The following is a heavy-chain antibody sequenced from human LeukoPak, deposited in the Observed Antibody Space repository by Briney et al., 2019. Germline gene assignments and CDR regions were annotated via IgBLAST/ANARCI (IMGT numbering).Heavy chain of an antibody. CDR1: GYTLTELS. CDR2: FDPEDGVT. CDR3: ATVSITIFGVVIHSRPEYFQH. Sequence: ASVKVSCKVSGYTLTELSMHWVRQAPGKGLEWMGGFDPEDGVTIYAQKFQGRVTMTEDTSTDTAYMELSSLRSEDTAVYYCATVSITIFGVVIHSRPEYFQHWGQGTLVTVSS. D-gene: IGHD3-3*01. J-gene: IGHJ1*01. V-gene: IGHV1-24*01.